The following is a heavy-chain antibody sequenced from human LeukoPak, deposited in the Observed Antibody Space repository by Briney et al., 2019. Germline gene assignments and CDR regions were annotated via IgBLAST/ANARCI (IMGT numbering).Heavy chain of an antibody. D-gene: IGHD3-16*01. CDR1: GGSISSSSYY. Sequence: SETLSLTCTVSGGSISSSSYYWGWIRQPPGKGLEWIGSIYYSGSTYYNPSLKSRVTISVDTSKNQFSLKLSSVTAADTAVYYCARAPVSDYDYVTDAFDIWGQGTMVTVSS. CDR3: ARAPVSDYDYVTDAFDI. V-gene: IGHV4-39*07. CDR2: IYYSGST. J-gene: IGHJ3*02.